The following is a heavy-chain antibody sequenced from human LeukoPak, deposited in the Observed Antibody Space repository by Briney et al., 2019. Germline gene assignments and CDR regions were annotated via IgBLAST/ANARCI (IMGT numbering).Heavy chain of an antibody. CDR3: ARHRTTHKYFDL. CDR1: SGSISITSYY. V-gene: IGHV4-39*01. J-gene: IGHJ2*01. D-gene: IGHD1-1*01. Sequence: SETLSLTCTVSSGSISITSYYWGWIRQSPGKGLEWVGSIYYSGNTYDNPSLKSRVTMSVDTSKNQFSLRLTSVTAADTAVYFCARHRTTHKYFDLWGRGTLVSVSS. CDR2: IYYSGNT.